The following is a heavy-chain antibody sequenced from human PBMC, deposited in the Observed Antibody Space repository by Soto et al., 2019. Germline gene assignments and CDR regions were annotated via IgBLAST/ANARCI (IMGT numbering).Heavy chain of an antibody. V-gene: IGHV4-34*01. CDR3: ARGRGILTGYDYYYYGMDV. J-gene: IGHJ6*02. Sequence: XILSLPCAVYGGAFSGYYWSWIRQPPGKGLAWIREINHSGSTNYNPSLKSRVTISVYTSKNQFSLKLRSVTAADTAVYYCARGRGILTGYDYYYYGMDVWDQGTTVTFSS. CDR1: GGAFSGYY. D-gene: IGHD3-9*01. CDR2: INHSGST.